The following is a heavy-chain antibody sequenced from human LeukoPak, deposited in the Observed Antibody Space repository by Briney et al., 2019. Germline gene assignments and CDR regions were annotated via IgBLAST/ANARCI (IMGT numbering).Heavy chain of an antibody. J-gene: IGHJ6*02. Sequence: GRSLRLSCAASGFTFSSYAMHWVRQAPGKGLEWVAVISYDGSNTYYADSAKGRFPISRDNSKNTLYLQMNSLRAEDTAVYYCARDRDDFWSGYYGDYYYGMDVWGQGTAVTVSS. CDR2: ISYDGSNT. D-gene: IGHD3-3*01. V-gene: IGHV3-30-3*01. CDR3: ARDRDDFWSGYYGDYYYGMDV. CDR1: GFTFSSYA.